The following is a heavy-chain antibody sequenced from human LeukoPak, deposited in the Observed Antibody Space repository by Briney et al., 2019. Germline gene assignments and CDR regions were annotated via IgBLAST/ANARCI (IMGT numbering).Heavy chain of an antibody. CDR2: IIPIFGTA. J-gene: IGHJ5*02. CDR3: ARALLPQYGFDP. Sequence: SVKVSCKASGGTFSSYAISWVRQAPGQGLEWMGGIIPIFGTANYAQKFQGRVTITADESTSIAYMELSSLRSEDTAVYYCARALLPQYGFDPWGQGTLVTVSS. CDR1: GGTFSSYA. D-gene: IGHD3-10*01. V-gene: IGHV1-69*13.